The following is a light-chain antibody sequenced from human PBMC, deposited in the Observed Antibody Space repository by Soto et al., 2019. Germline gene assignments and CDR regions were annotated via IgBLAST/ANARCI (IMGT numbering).Light chain of an antibody. V-gene: IGKV3-15*01. CDR1: QSVSSN. J-gene: IGKJ1*01. Sequence: EIVMTQSQATLSVSPGERATLSCRASQSVSSNLAWYQQKPGQAPRLLIYGASTRATGIPARFIGSGSGTEFTLTISSLQSEDFAVYYCQHYNNWPPCTFGQGTKVEIK. CDR2: GAS. CDR3: QHYNNWPPCT.